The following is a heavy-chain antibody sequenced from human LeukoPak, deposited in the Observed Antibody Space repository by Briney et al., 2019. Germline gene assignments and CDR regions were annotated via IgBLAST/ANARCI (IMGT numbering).Heavy chain of an antibody. CDR1: GYTFTGYY. J-gene: IGHJ4*02. CDR3: ARLNYYTIFGVVTGYDY. D-gene: IGHD3-3*01. CDR2: INPNSGGT. V-gene: IGHV1-2*06. Sequence: ASVKVSCKASGYTFTGYYMHWVRQAPGQGLEWMGRINPNSGGTNYAQKFQGRVTMTRDTSISTAYMELSRLRSDDTAVYYCARLNYYTIFGVVTGYDYWGQGTLVTVSS.